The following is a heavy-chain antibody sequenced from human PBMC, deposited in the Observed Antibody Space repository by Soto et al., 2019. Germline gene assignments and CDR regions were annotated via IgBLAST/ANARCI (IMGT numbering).Heavy chain of an antibody. J-gene: IGHJ5*02. CDR3: ARSNLVRGVIITPYNWFDP. CDR2: IYYSGST. Sequence: SETLSLTCTVSGGSISSGGYYWSWIRQHPGKGLEWIGYIYYSGSTYYNPSLKSRVTISVDTSKNQFSLKLSSVTAADTAVYYCARSNLVRGVIITPYNWFDPWGQGTLVTVSS. D-gene: IGHD3-10*02. V-gene: IGHV4-31*03. CDR1: GGSISSGGYY.